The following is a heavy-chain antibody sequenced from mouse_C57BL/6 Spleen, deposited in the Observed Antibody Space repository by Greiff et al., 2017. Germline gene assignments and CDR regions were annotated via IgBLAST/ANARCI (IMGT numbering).Heavy chain of an antibody. J-gene: IGHJ4*01. Sequence: VQLQESGAELVRPGTSVKVSCKASGYAFTNYLIEWVKQRPGQGLEWIGVINPGSGGTNYNEKFKGKATLTADKSSSPAYMQLSSLTSEDSAVYFWARDGSSPLYYAMDYWGQGTSVTVSS. CDR1: GYAFTNYL. D-gene: IGHD1-1*01. CDR2: INPGSGGT. V-gene: IGHV1-54*01. CDR3: ARDGSSPLYYAMDY.